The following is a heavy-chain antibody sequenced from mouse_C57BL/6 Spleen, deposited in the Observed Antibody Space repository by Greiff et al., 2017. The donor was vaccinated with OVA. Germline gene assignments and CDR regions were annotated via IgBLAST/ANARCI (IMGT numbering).Heavy chain of an antibody. V-gene: IGHV1-72*01. CDR3: ARSYVYDRDYFDY. J-gene: IGHJ2*01. CDR2: IDPNSGGT. Sequence: QVHVKQPGAELVKPGASVKLSCKASGYTITSYWMHWVKQRPGRGLEWIGRIDPNSGGTKYNEKFKSKATLTVDNTSSTAYMQLSSLTSEDSAVYYCARSYVYDRDYFDYWGQGTTLTVSS. CDR1: GYTITSYW. D-gene: IGHD2-2*01.